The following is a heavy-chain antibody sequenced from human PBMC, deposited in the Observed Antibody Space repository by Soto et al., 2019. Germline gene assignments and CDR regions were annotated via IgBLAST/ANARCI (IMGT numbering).Heavy chain of an antibody. Sequence: GESPKIFRKGSGYSFCNYWITWVRQMSGKGLEWMGRIDLSDAYTTSGPSFQGHVTVAIDKAISTAYLQRSSLKASDTAMYYCARHSGTYSSTSPVGYWGQGTLVTVSS. D-gene: IGHD6-19*01. CDR1: GYSFCNYW. V-gene: IGHV5-10-1*01. J-gene: IGHJ4*02. CDR3: ARHSGTYSSTSPVGY. CDR2: IDLSDAYT.